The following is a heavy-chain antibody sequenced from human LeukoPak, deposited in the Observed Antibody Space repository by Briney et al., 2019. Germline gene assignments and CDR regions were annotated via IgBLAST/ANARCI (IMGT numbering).Heavy chain of an antibody. CDR3: ARTYSSGWTNAFDI. D-gene: IGHD6-19*01. CDR1: GYTFTYRY. Sequence: SVKVSCKASGYTFTYRYLHWVRQAPGQALEWMGWITPFNGNTNYAQKFQDRVTITRDRPMSTAYMELSSLRSEDTAMYYCARTYSSGWTNAFDIWGQGTMVTVSS. J-gene: IGHJ3*02. CDR2: ITPFNGNT. V-gene: IGHV1-45*02.